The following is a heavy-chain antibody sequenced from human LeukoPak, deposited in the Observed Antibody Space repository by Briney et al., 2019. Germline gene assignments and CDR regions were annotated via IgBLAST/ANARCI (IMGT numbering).Heavy chain of an antibody. D-gene: IGHD2-2*02. CDR1: GYTFTSYD. CDR2: MNPNSGNT. CDR3: ARDRPGRYCSSTRCYMASPFDP. V-gene: IGHV1-8*01. J-gene: IGHJ5*02. Sequence: RRASVKVSCKASGYTFTSYDINWVRQATGQGLEWMGWMNPNSGNTGYAQKFQGRVTITADEFTSTAYMELSSLRSEDTAVYYCARDRPGRYCSSTRCYMASPFDPWGQGTLVTVSS.